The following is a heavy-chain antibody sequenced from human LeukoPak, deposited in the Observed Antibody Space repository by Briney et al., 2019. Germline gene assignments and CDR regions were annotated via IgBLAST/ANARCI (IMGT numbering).Heavy chain of an antibody. CDR2: ISSNGGST. Sequence: PGGSLRLSCSASGFTFSSYAMHWVRQAPGKGLEYVSAISSNGGSTYYADSVKGRFTISRDNSKNTLYLQMSSLRAEDTAVYYCARARRGYSYGTNFYYFDYWGQGTLVTVSS. CDR3: ARARRGYSYGTNFYYFDY. D-gene: IGHD5-18*01. CDR1: GFTFSSYA. J-gene: IGHJ4*02. V-gene: IGHV3-64D*06.